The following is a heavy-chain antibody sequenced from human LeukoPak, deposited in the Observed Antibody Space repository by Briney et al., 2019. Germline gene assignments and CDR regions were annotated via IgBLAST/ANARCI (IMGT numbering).Heavy chain of an antibody. CDR2: ISYDGSNK. D-gene: IGHD3-3*01. CDR1: GFTFSSYG. J-gene: IGHJ4*02. V-gene: IGHV3-30*03. Sequence: GGSLRLSCAASGFTFSSYGMHWVRQAPGKGLEWVAVISYDGSNKYYADSVKGRFTISRDNTKNSLYLQMNSLRVEDTAVFYCARDQYDTWSRRGNFDSWGQGTLVIVSS. CDR3: ARDQYDTWSRRGNFDS.